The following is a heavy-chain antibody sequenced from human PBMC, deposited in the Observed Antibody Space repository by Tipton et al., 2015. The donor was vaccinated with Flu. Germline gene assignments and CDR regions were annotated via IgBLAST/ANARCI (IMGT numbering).Heavy chain of an antibody. CDR1: DYSISSGYY. Sequence: GLVKPSETLSLICTVSDYSISSGYYWGWIRQPPGKGLEWIGCISHSGRTYYNPSLKSRVTISVDTAKNQFSQRLSSVTAADTAVYYCARSTYYYGSGSSDYWGQGTQVTVSS. CDR3: ARSTYYYGSGSSDY. D-gene: IGHD3-10*01. J-gene: IGHJ4*02. V-gene: IGHV4-38-2*02. CDR2: ISHSGRT.